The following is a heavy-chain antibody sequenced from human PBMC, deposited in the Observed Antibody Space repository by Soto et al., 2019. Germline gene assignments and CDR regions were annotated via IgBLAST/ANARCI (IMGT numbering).Heavy chain of an antibody. J-gene: IGHJ6*02. V-gene: IGHV3-33*01. CDR1: GFTFSSYG. CDR3: ARDGVLRFLEWLPSPPGDSYYGMDV. CDR2: IWYDGSNK. D-gene: IGHD3-3*01. Sequence: PVGSLRLSCAASGFTFSSYGMHWVRQAPGKGLEWVAVIWYDGSNKYYADSVKGRFTISRDNSKNTLYLQMNSLRAEDTAVYYCARDGVLRFLEWLPSPPGDSYYGMDVWGHGTTVTVS.